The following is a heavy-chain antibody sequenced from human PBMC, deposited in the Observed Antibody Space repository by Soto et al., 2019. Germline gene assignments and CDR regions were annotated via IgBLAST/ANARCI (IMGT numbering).Heavy chain of an antibody. D-gene: IGHD1-1*01. Sequence: GASVKVSCKASGYTFTSFYMHWVRQAPGQGLGWMGLINPSGGRTSYPQKFQGRITLTRDTSTSTVNMELSSLRSEDTAVYYCARDRGTDPLYEMDVWGPGTTVTVPS. CDR1: GYTFTSFY. CDR3: ARDRGTDPLYEMDV. V-gene: IGHV1-46*01. CDR2: INPSGGRT. J-gene: IGHJ6*02.